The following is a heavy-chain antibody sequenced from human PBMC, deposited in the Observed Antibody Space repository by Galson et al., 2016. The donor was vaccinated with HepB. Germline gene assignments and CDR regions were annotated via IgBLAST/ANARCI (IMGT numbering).Heavy chain of an antibody. V-gene: IGHV3-30*12. Sequence: SLRLSCAASGFPFSGYGIHWVRQAPGKGLEWVAGISNDGSNKYYADSVKSRFTISRDNSKDTLYLQMNSLRAEDTAVYYCAREQWLIIRDHGGFDSWGQGTLVTVSS. CDR1: GFPFSGYG. J-gene: IGHJ4*02. D-gene: IGHD6-19*01. CDR3: AREQWLIIRDHGGFDS. CDR2: ISNDGSNK.